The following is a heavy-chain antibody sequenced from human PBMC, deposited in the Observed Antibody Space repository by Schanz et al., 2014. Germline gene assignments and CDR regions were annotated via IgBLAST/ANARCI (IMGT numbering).Heavy chain of an antibody. CDR2: MSYDGSIK. CDR1: GFTFNSYA. V-gene: IGHV3-30*03. Sequence: VQLVESGGGLVKPGGSLRLSCAASGFTFNSYAMSWVRQAPGKGLEWVAAMSYDGSIKYYGDSVKGRFTISRDNSKNTLYLQMNTLRAEDTAVYYCARDRGYCSGGSCLAFDYWGQGTLXTVSS. D-gene: IGHD2-15*01. CDR3: ARDRGYCSGGSCLAFDY. J-gene: IGHJ4*02.